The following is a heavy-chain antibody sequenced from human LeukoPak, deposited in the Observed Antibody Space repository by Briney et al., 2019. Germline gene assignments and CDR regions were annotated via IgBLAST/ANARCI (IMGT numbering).Heavy chain of an antibody. CDR3: ARDPEVLGYGSGRDYFDY. Sequence: GGSLRLSCAASLFTFCSYSMNWVRPALGKGLEWVSSISSRSSYIYYADSVKGRFTISRDNAKNSLYLQMNSLRAEDTAVYYCARDPEVLGYGSGRDYFDYWGQGTLVSVSS. D-gene: IGHD3-10*01. V-gene: IGHV3-21*01. CDR2: ISSRSSYI. CDR1: LFTFCSYS. J-gene: IGHJ4*02.